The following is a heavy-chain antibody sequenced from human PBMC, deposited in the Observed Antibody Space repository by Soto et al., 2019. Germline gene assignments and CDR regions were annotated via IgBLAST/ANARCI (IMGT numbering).Heavy chain of an antibody. J-gene: IGHJ6*02. Sequence: EVQLVESGVGLVKPGGSLRLSCAASGFTFSSYSMNWVRQAPGKGLEWVSSISSSSSYIYYADSVKGRFTISRDNAKNSLYLQMNSLRAEDTAVYYCARGRGAAGTDSVQYYGMDVWGQGTTVTVSS. CDR3: ARGRGAAGTDSVQYYGMDV. CDR2: ISSSSSYI. D-gene: IGHD6-13*01. V-gene: IGHV3-21*01. CDR1: GFTFSSYS.